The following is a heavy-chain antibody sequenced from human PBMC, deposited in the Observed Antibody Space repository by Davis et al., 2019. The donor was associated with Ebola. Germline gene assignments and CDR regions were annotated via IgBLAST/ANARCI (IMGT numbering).Heavy chain of an antibody. V-gene: IGHV1-2*06. D-gene: IGHD2-2*01. CDR3: ARLCSSSCPNDY. J-gene: IGHJ4*02. CDR1: GYTFTGYY. Sequence: ASVKVSCKASGYTFTGYYMPWVRQAPGQGLEWMGRINPNSGGSNYAQKFQGRVTMTRDTSISTAYMELSRLRSDDTAVYYCARLCSSSCPNDYWGQGTLITVSS. CDR2: INPNSGGS.